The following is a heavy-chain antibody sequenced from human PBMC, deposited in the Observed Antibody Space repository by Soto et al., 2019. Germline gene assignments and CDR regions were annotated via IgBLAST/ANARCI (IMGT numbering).Heavy chain of an antibody. Sequence: VASVKVSCKVSGYTLTELSMHWVRQAPGKGLEWMGGFDPEDGETIYAQKFQGRVTMTEDTSTDTAYMELSSLRSEDTAVYYCATDCSSTSCPHLYAFDICGQGTMVTVSS. J-gene: IGHJ3*02. CDR3: ATDCSSTSCPHLYAFDI. D-gene: IGHD2-2*01. CDR2: FDPEDGET. V-gene: IGHV1-24*01. CDR1: GYTLTELS.